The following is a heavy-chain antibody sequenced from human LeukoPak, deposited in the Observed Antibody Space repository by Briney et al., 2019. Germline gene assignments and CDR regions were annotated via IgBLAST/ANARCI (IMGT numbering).Heavy chain of an antibody. V-gene: IGHV1-2*06. CDR3: ARVLRYYYDSSGSPDFDY. Sequence: ASVKVSCKASGYTFTGYYMHWVRQAPGQGLEWMGRINPNSGGTNCAQKFQGRVTMTRDTSISTAYMELSRLRSDDTAVYYCARVLRYYYDSSGSPDFDYWGQGTLVTVSS. CDR1: GYTFTGYY. CDR2: INPNSGGT. D-gene: IGHD3-22*01. J-gene: IGHJ4*02.